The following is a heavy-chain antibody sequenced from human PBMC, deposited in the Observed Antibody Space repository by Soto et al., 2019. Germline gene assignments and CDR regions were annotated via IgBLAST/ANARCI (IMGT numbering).Heavy chain of an antibody. J-gene: IGHJ4*02. CDR2: ISDSGGST. D-gene: IGHD2-2*01. Sequence: GGSLRLSCAASGFTFSNYAMSWVRQAPGKGLEWVSTISDSGGSTYYADSVKGRFTISRDNSKNTLYLQMNSLRAEDTAVYYCAKRSNTPAAMKSPFHYWGQGTLVTVSS. CDR3: AKRSNTPAAMKSPFHY. V-gene: IGHV3-23*01. CDR1: GFTFSNYA.